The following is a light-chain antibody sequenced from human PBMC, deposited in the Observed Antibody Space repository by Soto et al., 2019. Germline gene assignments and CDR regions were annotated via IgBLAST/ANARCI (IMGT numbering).Light chain of an antibody. V-gene: IGLV1-40*01. J-gene: IGLJ2*01. Sequence: QSVLTQPPSVSGAPGQRVNISCTGSSSNIGAGYDVHWYQQLPGTAPKLLIYGNSNRPSGVPDRFSGPKSGTSASLAITGLQAEDEADYYCQSYDSSLSGVVFGGGTKLTVL. CDR2: GNS. CDR3: QSYDSSLSGVV. CDR1: SSNIGAGYD.